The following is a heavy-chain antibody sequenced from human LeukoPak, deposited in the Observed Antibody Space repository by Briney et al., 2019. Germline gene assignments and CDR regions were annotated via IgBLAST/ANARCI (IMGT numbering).Heavy chain of an antibody. CDR2: IYYSGST. CDR3: ARAPEAATIDY. J-gene: IGHJ4*02. V-gene: IGHV4-59*12. D-gene: IGHD6-25*01. Sequence: SETLSLTCTVSGGSISSYYWSWIRQPPGKGLEWIGYIYYSGSTNYNPSLKSRVIMSVDTSKNQFSLKLTSVTDADTAVYYCARAPEAATIDYWGQGTRVTVSS. CDR1: GGSISSYY.